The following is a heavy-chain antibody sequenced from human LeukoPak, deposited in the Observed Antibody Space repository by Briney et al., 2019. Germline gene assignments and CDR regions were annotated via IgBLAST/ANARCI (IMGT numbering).Heavy chain of an antibody. CDR1: GFTFSSYS. CDR2: ISSSSSYI. J-gene: IGHJ6*03. V-gene: IGHV3-21*01. D-gene: IGHD2-21*01. CDR3: ARESGGDYYYYYMDV. Sequence: GGSLRLSCAASGFTFSSYSMNWVRQAPGKGLEWVSCISSSSSYIYYADSVKGRFTISRDNSKNTLYLQMNSLRAEDTAVYYCARESGGDYYYYYMDVWGKGTTVTISS.